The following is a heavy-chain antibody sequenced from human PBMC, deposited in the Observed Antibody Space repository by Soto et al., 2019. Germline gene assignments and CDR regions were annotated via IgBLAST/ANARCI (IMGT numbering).Heavy chain of an antibody. Sequence: LTCATSGFSFTTYGFHWVRQAPGKGLEWVAVIWHDGSNKFYADSVKGRFTISRDNSKNTLYLQMNGLRAEDTAVYYCMRDGCHGGVCLSDPWGQGTQVTVSS. CDR1: GFSFTTYG. D-gene: IGHD2-21*02. CDR3: MRDGCHGGVCLSDP. J-gene: IGHJ5*02. CDR2: IWHDGSNK. V-gene: IGHV3-33*01.